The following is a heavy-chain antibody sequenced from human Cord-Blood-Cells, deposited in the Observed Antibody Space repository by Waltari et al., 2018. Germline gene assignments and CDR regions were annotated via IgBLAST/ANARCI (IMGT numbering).Heavy chain of an antibody. CDR1: GFTFSSYG. CDR3: ARDRGSGYYNWFDP. Sequence: QVQLVESGGGVVQPGRSLRLSCAASGFTFSSYGMHWVRQAPGKGMEGVAFIWYDGSNKYYADSVKGRFTISRDNSKNTLYLQMNSLRAEDTAVYYCARDRGSGYYNWFDPWGQGTLVTVSS. D-gene: IGHD3-22*01. J-gene: IGHJ5*02. CDR2: IWYDGSNK. V-gene: IGHV3-33*01.